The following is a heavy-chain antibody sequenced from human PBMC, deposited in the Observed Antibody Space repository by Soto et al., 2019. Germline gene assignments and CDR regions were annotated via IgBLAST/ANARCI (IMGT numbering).Heavy chain of an antibody. J-gene: IGHJ5*02. Sequence: ASVKVSCKASGYTFTGYYMHWVRQAPGQGLEWMGWINPNSGGTNYAQKFQGWVTMTRDTSISTAYMELSRLRSDDTAVYYCARDFGYCSGSSCYKRREPWFDPWGQGTLVTVSS. CDR1: GYTFTGYY. D-gene: IGHD2-15*01. V-gene: IGHV1-2*04. CDR3: ARDFGYCSGSSCYKRREPWFDP. CDR2: INPNSGGT.